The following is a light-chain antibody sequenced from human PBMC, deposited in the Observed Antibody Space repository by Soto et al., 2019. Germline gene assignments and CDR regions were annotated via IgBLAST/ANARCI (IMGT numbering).Light chain of an antibody. CDR1: QGISSY. V-gene: IGKV1-8*01. Sequence: IRMTQSPSSFSASTGDRVTITCRASQGISSYLAWYQQKPGKASKLLIYAASTLQSGVPSRFSGSGSGTDFTLTISCLQSEDFATYYCQQYYSYPPTFGGGTKVEIK. CDR2: AAS. J-gene: IGKJ4*01. CDR3: QQYYSYPPT.